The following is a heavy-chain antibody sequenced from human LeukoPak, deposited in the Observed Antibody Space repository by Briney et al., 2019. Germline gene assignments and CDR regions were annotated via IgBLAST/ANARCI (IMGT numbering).Heavy chain of an antibody. D-gene: IGHD3-3*01. Sequence: GESLKISCGASGFTFSDYAMTWVRQAPGKGLAWVSTITYGGERTYYADSVKGRYTISRDNSKNILYLQMNSLRGDDTGDYYCAKGGWSDRFDFWGQGTRVTVSS. V-gene: IGHV3-23*01. CDR1: GFTFSDYA. J-gene: IGHJ4*02. CDR3: AKGGWSDRFDF. CDR2: ITYGGERT.